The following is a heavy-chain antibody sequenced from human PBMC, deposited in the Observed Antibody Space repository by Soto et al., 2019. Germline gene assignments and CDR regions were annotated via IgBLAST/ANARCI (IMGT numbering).Heavy chain of an antibody. V-gene: IGHV3-21*01. CDR1: GFRFSTYS. Sequence: GGSLSLSCAAYGFRFSTYSMGWVRKAPGQGLEWVSSISSGGDYTYYADSVKGRFTIFRDNAKNSLYLQMNNLSVDDAPMYYCATWHLQEHAYDIWGQGTMVIVSS. J-gene: IGHJ3*02. D-gene: IGHD1-1*01. CDR3: ATWHLQEHAYDI. CDR2: ISSGGDYT.